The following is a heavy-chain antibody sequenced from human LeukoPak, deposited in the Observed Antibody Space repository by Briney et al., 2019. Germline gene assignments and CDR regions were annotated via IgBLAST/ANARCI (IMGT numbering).Heavy chain of an antibody. J-gene: IGHJ4*02. CDR3: ARGRRRIVVVPAAITH. CDR2: IYYDGSA. CDR1: GASISNSDYY. D-gene: IGHD2-2*01. V-gene: IGHV4-39*07. Sequence: SETLSLTCTVSGASISNSDYYWGWIRQPPGKGLQWIGDIYYDGSAYYNPSLKSRVTISVDRSKNQFSLKLSSVTAADTAVYYCARGRRRIVVVPAAITHWGQGTLVTVSS.